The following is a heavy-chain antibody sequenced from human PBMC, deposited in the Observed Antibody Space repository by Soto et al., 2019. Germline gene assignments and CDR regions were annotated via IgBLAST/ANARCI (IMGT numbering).Heavy chain of an antibody. Sequence: EVQLLESGGGLVRPGGSLRLSCAASGFTFYNYAMNWVRQAPGKGLEWVSTISGGGDGTYYADSVKGRFTISRDNSRNTVYLQMNSLRAEDTAVYYXAXXGLGSLATYCTTGDCHYAFDVWGQGTLVTVSS. V-gene: IGHV3-23*01. CDR1: GFTFYNYA. CDR2: ISGGGDGT. CDR3: AXXGLGSLATYCTTGDCHYAFDV. J-gene: IGHJ3*01. D-gene: IGHD2-8*01.